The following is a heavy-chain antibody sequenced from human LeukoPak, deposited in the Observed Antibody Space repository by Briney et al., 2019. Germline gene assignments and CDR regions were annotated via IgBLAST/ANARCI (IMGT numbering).Heavy chain of an antibody. CDR1: VCILISYL. CDR2: ISGRGHST. D-gene: IGHD2-21*02. J-gene: IGHJ4*02. CDR3: ARRPGLQRHYLDY. Sequence: GGAVRQSCLSSVCILISYLMSWVGPAPCRGGPGVSTISGRGHSTYYAGSVRGRLIISRDHPKNALYVQVNSLCARGGPVCYCARRPGLQRHYLDYWEQGPLDSVSS. V-gene: IGHV3-23*01.